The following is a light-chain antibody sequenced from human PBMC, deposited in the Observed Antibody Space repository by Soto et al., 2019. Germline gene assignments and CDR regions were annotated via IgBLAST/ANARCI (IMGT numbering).Light chain of an antibody. J-gene: IGKJ1*01. Sequence: AVLLTQSPSSFSASTGDRATITCRASQDIHNYLAWYQQVPGKAPKLLLYAASILQTGVPSRFSGSGSGTDFTLPIDGLQSEDFATYFCQPYYNYPWTFGQGTTVE. CDR3: QPYYNYPWT. CDR1: QDIHNY. CDR2: AAS. V-gene: IGKV1-8*01.